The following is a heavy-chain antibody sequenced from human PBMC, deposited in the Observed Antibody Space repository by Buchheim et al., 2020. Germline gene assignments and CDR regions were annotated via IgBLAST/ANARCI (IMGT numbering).Heavy chain of an antibody. CDR3: GSTLRGWFGVGDY. D-gene: IGHD3-10*01. Sequence: QLQLQESGPRLVKPSETLSLTCTVSGGSITSDSHYWGWIRQPPGKGLEWIASIYYSSGGTYYNPSLKSRVTISVNTSKSQFSLKLTSLTAADTAVYYCGSTLRGWFGVGDYWGQGAL. V-gene: IGHV4-39*01. J-gene: IGHJ4*02. CDR2: IYYSSGGT. CDR1: GGSITSDSHY.